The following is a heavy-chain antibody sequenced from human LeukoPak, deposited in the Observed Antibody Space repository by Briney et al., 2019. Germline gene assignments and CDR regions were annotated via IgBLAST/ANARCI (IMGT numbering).Heavy chain of an antibody. CDR3: ARRRGRYSGDAFDI. D-gene: IGHD1-26*01. V-gene: IGHV5-51*01. Sequence: GESLKISCKGSGYSFTSYWIVWVRQMPGKGLEWMGIIYPGDSDAKYGPSFQGQVTISADKSISTAYLQWSSLKASDTAMYYCARRRGRYSGDAFDIWGQGTMVTVSS. CDR2: IYPGDSDA. J-gene: IGHJ3*02. CDR1: GYSFTSYW.